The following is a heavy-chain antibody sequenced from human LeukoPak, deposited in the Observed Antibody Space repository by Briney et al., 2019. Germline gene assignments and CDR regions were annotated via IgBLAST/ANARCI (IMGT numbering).Heavy chain of an antibody. CDR2: FDPEDGET. CDR3: ATGLLRFLGHYFDY. J-gene: IGHJ4*02. CDR1: GYTLTELS. V-gene: IGHV1-24*01. Sequence: ASVKVSCKVSGYTLTELSMQWVRQAPGKGLEWRGGFDPEDGETIYAQKFQGRVTMTEDTSTDTAYMELSSLRSEDTAVYYCATGLLRFLGHYFDYWGQGTLVTVSS. D-gene: IGHD3-3*01.